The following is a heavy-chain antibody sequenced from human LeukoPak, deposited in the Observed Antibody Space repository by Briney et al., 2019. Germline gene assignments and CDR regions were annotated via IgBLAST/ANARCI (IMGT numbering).Heavy chain of an antibody. J-gene: IGHJ4*02. CDR3: ATDYDFWSGFFDY. D-gene: IGHD3-3*01. Sequence: GGSLRLSCAASGFTYSNYWMHWVRQAPGKGLVWVSRINSDGSSTSYADSVKGRFTISRDNAKNTLSLQMNRLRAEDTAVYYCATDYDFWSGFFDYWGQGTLVTVSS. V-gene: IGHV3-74*01. CDR2: INSDGSST. CDR1: GFTYSNYW.